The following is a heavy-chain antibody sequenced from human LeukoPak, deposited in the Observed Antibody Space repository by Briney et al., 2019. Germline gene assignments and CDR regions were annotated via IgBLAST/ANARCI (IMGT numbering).Heavy chain of an antibody. D-gene: IGHD6-13*01. Sequence: PGGSLRLSCAASGFTFSSYEMNWVRQAPGKGLEWVSYISSSGSTIYYADSVKGRFTISRDNAKNSLYLQMNGLRAEDTAVYYCARDGSDGMEWGQGTLVTVSS. V-gene: IGHV3-48*03. CDR3: ARDGSDGME. J-gene: IGHJ4*02. CDR1: GFTFSSYE. CDR2: ISSSGSTI.